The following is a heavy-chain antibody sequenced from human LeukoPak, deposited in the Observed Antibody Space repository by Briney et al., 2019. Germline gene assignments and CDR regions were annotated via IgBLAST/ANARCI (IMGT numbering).Heavy chain of an antibody. CDR1: GYTFTSYG. V-gene: IGHV1-2*02. CDR2: INPNSGGT. Sequence: ATVKVSCKASGYTFTSYGISWVRQAPGQGLEWMGWINPNSGGTNYAQKFQGRVTMTRDTSISTVYMELSRLRSDDTAVYYCAKLLGYCTNGVCYTSDYYFDYWGQGTLVTVSS. J-gene: IGHJ4*02. CDR3: AKLLGYCTNGVCYTSDYYFDY. D-gene: IGHD2-8*01.